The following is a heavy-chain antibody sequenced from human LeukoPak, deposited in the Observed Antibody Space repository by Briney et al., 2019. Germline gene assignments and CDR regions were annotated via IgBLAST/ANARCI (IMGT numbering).Heavy chain of an antibody. V-gene: IGHV3-21*01. D-gene: IGHD5-12*01. CDR1: GFTFSSYS. Sequence: PGGCLRLSCAASGFTFSSYSMNWVRQAPGKWLEWVSSISSSSSYIYYADSVKGRFTISRDNAKNTLYLQMNSLRAEDTAVYYCARDDGGYDYLLDYWGQGTLVTVSS. CDR3: ARDDGGYDYLLDY. J-gene: IGHJ4*02. CDR2: ISSSSSYI.